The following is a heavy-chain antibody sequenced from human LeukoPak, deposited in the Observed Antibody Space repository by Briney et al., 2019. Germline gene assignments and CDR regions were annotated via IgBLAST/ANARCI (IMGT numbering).Heavy chain of an antibody. Sequence: SETLSLTCTVSGGSISSGDYYWSWIRQPPGKGLEWIGYIYYSGSTYYNPSLKSRVTISVDMSKNQLSLKLSSVTAADTAVYYCAREDSSSSPHYYYYYMDVWGKGTTVTVSS. D-gene: IGHD6-6*01. J-gene: IGHJ6*03. V-gene: IGHV4-30-4*08. CDR2: IYYSGST. CDR3: AREDSSSSPHYYYYYMDV. CDR1: GGSISSGDYY.